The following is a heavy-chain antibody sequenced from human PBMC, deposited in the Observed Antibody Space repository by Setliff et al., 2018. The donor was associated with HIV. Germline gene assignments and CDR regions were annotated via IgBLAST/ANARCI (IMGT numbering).Heavy chain of an antibody. V-gene: IGHV4-39*07. CDR2: IYYSGST. Sequence: PSETLSLTCTVSGASISSSSHHWAWIRQPPGKGLEWIGYIYYSGSTYYNPSLKSRVTISVDTSKNQFSLKLSSVTAADTAVYYCARETVVTPAGHYYYMDVWGKGTTVTVSS. CDR1: GASISSSSHH. CDR3: ARETVVTPAGHYYYMDV. D-gene: IGHD2-21*02. J-gene: IGHJ6*03.